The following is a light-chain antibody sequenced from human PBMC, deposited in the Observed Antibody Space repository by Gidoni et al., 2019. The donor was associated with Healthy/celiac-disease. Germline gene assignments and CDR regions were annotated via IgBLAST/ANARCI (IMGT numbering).Light chain of an antibody. CDR1: QSVSSN. CDR3: QQYNNWLRT. J-gene: IGKJ1*01. CDR2: GAS. V-gene: IGKV3-15*01. Sequence: EIVMTQSPATLSVSPGERATLSCRASQSVSSNLAWYQQKPGQAPRLLIYGASPRATGIPARFRGSGSGTEFTLTISSLQSEDFAVYYCQQYNNWLRTFGQXTKVEIK.